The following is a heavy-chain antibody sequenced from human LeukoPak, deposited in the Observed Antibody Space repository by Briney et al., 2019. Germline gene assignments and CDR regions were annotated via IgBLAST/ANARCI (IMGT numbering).Heavy chain of an antibody. CDR1: GGSFSGYY. J-gene: IGHJ3*02. Sequence: PSETLSLTCAVYGGSFSGYYRSWIRQPPGKGLEWIGEINHSGSTNYNPSLKSRVTISVDTSKSQFSLKLSSVTAADTAVYYCARDPWLDAFDIWGQGTMVTVSS. CDR2: INHSGST. CDR3: ARDPWLDAFDI. V-gene: IGHV4-34*01. D-gene: IGHD6-19*01.